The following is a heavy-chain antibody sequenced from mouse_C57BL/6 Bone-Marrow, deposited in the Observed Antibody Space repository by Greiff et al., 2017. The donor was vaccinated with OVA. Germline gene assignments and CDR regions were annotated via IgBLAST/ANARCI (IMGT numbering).Heavy chain of an antibody. Sequence: EVQLQQSGAELVKPGASVKLSCTASGFNIKDYYMHWVKQRTEQGLEWIGRIDPEDGETKYDPKFQGKATITADTSSNTAYLQLSSLTSEDTAVYYGARRLLRYWYFDVWGTGTTVTVSS. CDR1: GFNIKDYY. CDR3: ARRLLRYWYFDV. J-gene: IGHJ1*03. CDR2: IDPEDGET. D-gene: IGHD1-1*01. V-gene: IGHV14-2*01.